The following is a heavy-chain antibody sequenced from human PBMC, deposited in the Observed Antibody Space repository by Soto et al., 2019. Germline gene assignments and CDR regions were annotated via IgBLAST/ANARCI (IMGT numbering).Heavy chain of an antibody. V-gene: IGHV1-69*06. D-gene: IGHD3-9*01. CDR3: ARDPYDILNGYDRVEDY. CDR2: IIPIFGTA. J-gene: IGHJ4*02. CDR1: GGTFSSYA. Sequence: SVKVSCKASGGTFSSYAISWVRQAPGQGLEWMGGIIPIFGTANYAQKFQGRVTITADKSTSTAYMELSSLRSEDTAVYYCARDPYDILNGYDRVEDYWGQGTLVTVSS.